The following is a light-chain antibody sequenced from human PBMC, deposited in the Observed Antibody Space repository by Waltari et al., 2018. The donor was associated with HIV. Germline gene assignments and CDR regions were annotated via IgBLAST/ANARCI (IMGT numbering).Light chain of an antibody. V-gene: IGLV1-44*01. CDR3: AAWDDTRNVYV. Sequence: QSVPTQPPSVSGAPGQRATISCSGSGPNIRSNLVTWYQQLPVTAPSDLIYTKDQRPSGVPARFSGSKSGTTAALAISGLQSEDEAGYYCAAWDDTRNVYVFGSGTKVTVL. CDR2: TKD. CDR1: GPNIRSNL. J-gene: IGLJ1*01.